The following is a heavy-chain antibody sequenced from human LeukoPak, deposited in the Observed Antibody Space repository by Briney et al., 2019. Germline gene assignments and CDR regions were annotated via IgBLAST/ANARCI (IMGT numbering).Heavy chain of an antibody. CDR3: ARETTGFDY. CDR1: GFTSSSYW. J-gene: IGHJ4*02. CDR2: IKQDGSEK. D-gene: IGHD4-17*01. V-gene: IGHV3-7*01. Sequence: GGSLRLSCAASGFTSSSYWMSWVRQAPGKGLEWVANIKQDGSEKYYVDSVKGRFTISRDNAKNSLYLQMNSLRAEDTAVYYCARETTGFDYWGQGTLVTVSS.